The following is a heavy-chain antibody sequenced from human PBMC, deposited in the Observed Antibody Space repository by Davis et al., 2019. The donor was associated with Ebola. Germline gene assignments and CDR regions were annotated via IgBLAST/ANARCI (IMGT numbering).Heavy chain of an antibody. Sequence: GESLKISCAASGFSFNSYGFHWVRQAPGKGLEWLAVIWYDGSKQYYADSVKGRFIISRDNSKNTVYMQMNSLRAEDTAVYYCAKTPDYYDTSGYYYYFDYWGQGTLVTVSS. V-gene: IGHV3-33*06. D-gene: IGHD3-22*01. CDR2: IWYDGSKQ. CDR1: GFSFNSYG. J-gene: IGHJ4*02. CDR3: AKTPDYYDTSGYYYYFDY.